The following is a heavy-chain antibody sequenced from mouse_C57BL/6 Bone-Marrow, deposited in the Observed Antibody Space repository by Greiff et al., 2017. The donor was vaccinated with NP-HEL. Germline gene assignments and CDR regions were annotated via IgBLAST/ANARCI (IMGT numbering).Heavy chain of an antibody. CDR3: ARSIPYYYGSRGYFDY. CDR2: ISYSGST. Sequence: EVMLVESGPGLAKPSQTLSLTCSVTGYSITSDYWNWIRKFPGNKLEYMGYISYSGSTYYNPSLKSRISITRDTSKNQYYLQLNSVTTEDTATYYCARSIPYYYGSRGYFDYWGQGTTLTVSS. V-gene: IGHV3-8*01. D-gene: IGHD1-1*01. J-gene: IGHJ2*01. CDR1: GYSITSDY.